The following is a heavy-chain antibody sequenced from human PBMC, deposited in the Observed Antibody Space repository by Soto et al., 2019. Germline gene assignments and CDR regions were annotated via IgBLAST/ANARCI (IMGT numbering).Heavy chain of an antibody. CDR1: GYTFTGYY. J-gene: IGHJ4*02. V-gene: IGHV1-2*02. CDR3: GRGRSGELVIFY. Sequence: ASVKVSCKGSGYTFTGYYIHWVRQTPGQGPEWMGEISPQTGGTKYAQKYQGRVTMTKDTSITTVYMELSNLSPDDTAVYYCGRGRSGELVIFYWGQGTLVTVSS. D-gene: IGHD1-26*01. CDR2: ISPQTGGT.